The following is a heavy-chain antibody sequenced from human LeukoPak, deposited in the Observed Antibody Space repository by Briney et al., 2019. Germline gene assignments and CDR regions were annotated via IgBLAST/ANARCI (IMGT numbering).Heavy chain of an antibody. D-gene: IGHD1-20*01. J-gene: IGHJ4*02. V-gene: IGHV3-11*01. CDR2: ISSSGSTI. CDR1: GFTFSDYG. CDR3: ARDVTGTTSLDY. Sequence: GGSLRLSCSASGFTFSDYGMSWVRQAPGKGLEWVSYISSSGSTIYYADSVKGRFTISRDNAKNSLYLQMNSLRAEDTAVYYCARDVTGTTSLDYWGQGTLVTVSS.